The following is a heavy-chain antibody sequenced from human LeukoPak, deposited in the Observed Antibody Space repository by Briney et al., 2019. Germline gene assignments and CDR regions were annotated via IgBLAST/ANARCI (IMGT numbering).Heavy chain of an antibody. D-gene: IGHD3-16*01. CDR3: ARGHIGGSNWDALHI. CDR2: IYTTGSS. Sequence: SETLSLTCTVSGDSISRGRYYWSWIRQPAGKGLEWIGRIYTTGSSNYNPSLKSRVTISVDTSKNHFSLKLNSVTAADTAVYYCARGHIGGSNWDALHIWGQGTMVTVSS. V-gene: IGHV4-61*02. J-gene: IGHJ3*02. CDR1: GDSISRGRYY.